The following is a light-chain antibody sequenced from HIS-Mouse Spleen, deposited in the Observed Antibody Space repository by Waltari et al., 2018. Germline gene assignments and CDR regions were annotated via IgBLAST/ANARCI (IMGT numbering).Light chain of an antibody. CDR3: SSYAGSNNLV. J-gene: IGLJ2*01. V-gene: IGLV2-8*01. Sequence: QSALTQPPSASGSPGQSVPISCPGTSSDVGGYNYVSWYQQHPGKAPKPMTYEVSKRPSGVPDRFSGSKSGNTASLTVSGLQAEDEADYYCSSYAGSNNLVFGGGTKLTVL. CDR1: SSDVGGYNY. CDR2: EVS.